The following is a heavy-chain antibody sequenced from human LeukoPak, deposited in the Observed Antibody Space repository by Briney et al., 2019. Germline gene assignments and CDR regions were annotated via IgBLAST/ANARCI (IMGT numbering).Heavy chain of an antibody. CDR2: IRRDGSDT. CDR3: ARWGYSSGLYYFDY. J-gene: IGHJ4*02. CDR1: GFTFTRNW. D-gene: IGHD6-19*01. Sequence: GGSLRLSCVASGFTFTRNWMGWVRQAPGKGLEWVANIRRDGSDTYYVDSVKGRFTISSDNTKNSLYLQMNGLRAEDTAVYYCARWGYSSGLYYFDYWGQGTLVTVSS. V-gene: IGHV3-7*01.